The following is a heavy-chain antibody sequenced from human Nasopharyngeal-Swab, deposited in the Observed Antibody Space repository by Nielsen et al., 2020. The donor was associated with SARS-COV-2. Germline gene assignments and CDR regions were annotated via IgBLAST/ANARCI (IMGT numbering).Heavy chain of an antibody. D-gene: IGHD2-15*01. J-gene: IGHJ3*02. CDR1: GGSISSYY. V-gene: IGHV4-59*01. CDR2: IYYSGST. CDR3: ASASKGGRAFDI. Sequence: SDTLSLTCTVSGGSISSYYWSWIRKPPGKGLEWIGYIYYSGSTNYNPSLKSRVTISVDTSKNQFSLKLSSVTAADTAVYYFASASKGGRAFDIWGQGTMVTVSS.